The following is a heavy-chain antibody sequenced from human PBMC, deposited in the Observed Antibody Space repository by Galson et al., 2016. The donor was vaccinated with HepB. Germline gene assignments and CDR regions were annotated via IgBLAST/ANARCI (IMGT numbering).Heavy chain of an antibody. Sequence: CKASGYTFTNYGITWVRQAPGQGLQWVGWISPYNGDTNYAQKLQGRVTVTTDTSASTAYMELRSLRSDDTAVYYCARGGGSAYYGMDVWGQGTTVTVSS. CDR1: GYTFTNYG. J-gene: IGHJ6*02. V-gene: IGHV1-18*01. D-gene: IGHD1-26*01. CDR2: ISPYNGDT. CDR3: ARGGGSAYYGMDV.